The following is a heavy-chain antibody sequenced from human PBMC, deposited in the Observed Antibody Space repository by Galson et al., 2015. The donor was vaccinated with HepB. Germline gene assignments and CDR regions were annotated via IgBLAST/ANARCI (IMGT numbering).Heavy chain of an antibody. Sequence: QSGAEVKKPGESLKISCKGSGYSFTSYWIGWVRQMPGKGLEWMGIIYPGDSDTRYSPSFQGQVTISADKSISTAYLQWSSLKASDTAMYYCARAINLVDTAMVYLDYWGQGTLVTVSS. V-gene: IGHV5-51*01. CDR3: ARAINLVDTAMVYLDY. J-gene: IGHJ4*02. D-gene: IGHD5-18*01. CDR2: IYPGDSDT. CDR1: GYSFTSYW.